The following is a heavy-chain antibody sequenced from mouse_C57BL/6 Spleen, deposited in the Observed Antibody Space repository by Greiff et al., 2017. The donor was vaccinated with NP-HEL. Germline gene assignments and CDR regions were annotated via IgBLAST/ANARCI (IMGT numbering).Heavy chain of an antibody. V-gene: IGHV1-64*01. D-gene: IGHD1-1*01. J-gene: IGHJ4*01. Sequence: QVQLQQPGAELVKPGASVKLSYWMHWVKQRPGQGLEWIGMIHPNSGSTNYNEKFKSKATLTVDKSSSTAYMQLSSLTSEDSAVYYCARGGGYGSSLLYAMDYWGQGTSVTVSS. CDR2: IHPNSGST. CDR1: W. CDR3: ARGGGYGSSLLYAMDY.